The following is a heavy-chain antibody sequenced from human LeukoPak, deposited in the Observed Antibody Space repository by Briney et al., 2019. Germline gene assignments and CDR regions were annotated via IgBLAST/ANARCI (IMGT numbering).Heavy chain of an antibody. Sequence: SETLSLTCAVYGGSFSGYYWSWIRQPPGKGLEWIGAINHSGSTNYNPSLKSRVTISVDTSKNQFSLKLSSVTAADTAVYYCARGSITDIWGQGTMVTVSS. J-gene: IGHJ3*02. CDR1: GGSFSGYY. V-gene: IGHV4-34*01. CDR3: ARGSITDI. CDR2: INHSGST.